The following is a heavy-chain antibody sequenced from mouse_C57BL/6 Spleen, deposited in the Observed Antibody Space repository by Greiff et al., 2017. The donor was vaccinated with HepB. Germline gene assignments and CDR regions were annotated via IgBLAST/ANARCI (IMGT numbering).Heavy chain of an antibody. CDR1: GYTFTDYY. V-gene: IGHV1-19*01. Sequence: VQLQQSGPVLVKPGASVKMSCKASGYTFTDYYMNWVKQSHGKSLEWIGVINPYNGGTSYNQKFKGKATLTVDKSSSTAYMELNSLTSEDSAVYYCARSGYYGSSYGGYFDVWGTGTTVTVSS. D-gene: IGHD1-1*01. CDR2: INPYNGGT. J-gene: IGHJ1*03. CDR3: ARSGYYGSSYGGYFDV.